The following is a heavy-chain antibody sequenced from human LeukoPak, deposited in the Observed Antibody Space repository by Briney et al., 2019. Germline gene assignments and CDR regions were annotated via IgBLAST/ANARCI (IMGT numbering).Heavy chain of an antibody. D-gene: IGHD1-26*01. CDR1: GYSISSGFY. V-gene: IGHV4-38-2*02. J-gene: IGHJ5*02. Sequence: SETLSLTCAVSGYSISSGFYWCWIRPTPGKGLEWIASMFHSGSTYYNPSLKTRVAISVDTSKNQFSLKLTSVTAADTAIYYCARDSGTYHTLNSWGQGTLVTVSS. CDR3: ARDSGTYHTLNS. CDR2: MFHSGST.